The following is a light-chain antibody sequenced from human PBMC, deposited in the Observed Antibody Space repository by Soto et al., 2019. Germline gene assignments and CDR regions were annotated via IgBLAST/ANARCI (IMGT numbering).Light chain of an antibody. Sequence: DIQMTHSPSTLSASVGYRVTITCRASQTISGYLNLYQQKPGKAPELLIYAASYLGNGVPSRFSGSGSGTYFTLTISSLQPEDLATYYCQQSYTTPLNFGGGTKVDI. J-gene: IGKJ4*01. CDR3: QQSYTTPLN. CDR2: AAS. V-gene: IGKV1-39*01. CDR1: QTISGY.